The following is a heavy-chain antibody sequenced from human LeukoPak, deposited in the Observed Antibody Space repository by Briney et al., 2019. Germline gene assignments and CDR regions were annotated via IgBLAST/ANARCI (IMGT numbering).Heavy chain of an antibody. Sequence: GGSLRLSCAASGSTFSDYYMSWIRQAPGKGLEWVSYISSSGSTIYYADSVKGRFTISRDNAKNSLYLQMNSLRAEDTAVYYCARDRGPDSSGWYENWFDPWGQGTLVTVSS. D-gene: IGHD6-19*01. CDR1: GSTFSDYY. V-gene: IGHV3-11*04. CDR2: ISSSGSTI. CDR3: ARDRGPDSSGWYENWFDP. J-gene: IGHJ5*02.